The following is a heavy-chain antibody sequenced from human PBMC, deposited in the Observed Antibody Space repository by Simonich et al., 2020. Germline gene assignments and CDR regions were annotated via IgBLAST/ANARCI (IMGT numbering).Heavy chain of an antibody. CDR1: GYTFTGYY. CDR2: INPNRGGT. Sequence: QVQLVQSGAEVKKPGASVKVSCKASGYTFTGYYMHWVRQAPGQGLEWLGRINPNRGGTNSAQKFQGRVTRTRDTAISTAYMELSRLRSDDTAVYYCARLGGVVTNWFDPWGQGTLVTVSS. J-gene: IGHJ5*02. V-gene: IGHV1-2*06. CDR3: ARLGGVVTNWFDP. D-gene: IGHD3-3*01.